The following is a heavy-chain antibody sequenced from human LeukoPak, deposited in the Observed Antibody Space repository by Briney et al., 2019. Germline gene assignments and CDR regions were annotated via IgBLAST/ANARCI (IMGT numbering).Heavy chain of an antibody. CDR3: ARGGRELRFLEWLSGWDFDY. CDR2: INHSGST. CDR1: GGSFSGYY. V-gene: IGHV4-34*01. Sequence: SETLSLTCAVYGGSFSGYYWSWIRQPPGKGLEWIGEINHSGSTNYNPSLKSRVTISVDTSKNQFSLKLSSVTAADTAVYYCARGGRELRFLEWLSGWDFDYWGQGTLVTVSS. J-gene: IGHJ4*02. D-gene: IGHD3-3*01.